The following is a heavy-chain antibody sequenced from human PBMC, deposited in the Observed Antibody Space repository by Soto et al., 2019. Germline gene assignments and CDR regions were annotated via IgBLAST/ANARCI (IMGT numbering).Heavy chain of an antibody. D-gene: IGHD2-2*01. CDR2: INPSGGST. V-gene: IGHV1-46*01. CDR1: GYTFTSYY. J-gene: IGHJ6*02. Sequence: ASVKVSCKASGYTFTSYYMHWVRQAPGQGLEWMGIINPSGGSTSYAQKFQGRVTMTRDTSTSTVYMELSSLRSEDTAVYYCARDLVLVPAAITRWGRDSFVDLYYYGMDVWGQGTTVTVSS. CDR3: ARDLVLVPAAITRWGRDSFVDLYYYGMDV.